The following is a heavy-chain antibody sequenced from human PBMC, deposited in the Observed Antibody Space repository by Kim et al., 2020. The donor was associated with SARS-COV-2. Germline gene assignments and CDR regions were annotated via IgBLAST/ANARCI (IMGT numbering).Heavy chain of an antibody. D-gene: IGHD3-3*01. J-gene: IGHJ4*02. V-gene: IGHV4-39*01. Sequence: SETLSLTCAVSGGSISSSGYYWGWIRQPPGKGLEWIGSVYYTGATYYNPSLKSRVTISVDTSNNQFSLKLSSVTAADTAVYYCASQFRGTSIRFLGLFHFAYWGQGTLVTVSS. CDR1: GGSISSSGYY. CDR3: ASQFRGTSIRFLGLFHFAY. CDR2: VYYTGAT.